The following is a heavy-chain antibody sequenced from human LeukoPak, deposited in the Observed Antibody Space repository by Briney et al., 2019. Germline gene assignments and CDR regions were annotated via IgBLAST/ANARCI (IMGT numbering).Heavy chain of an antibody. CDR1: GYSFTTYW. CDR2: IYPRDSDA. J-gene: IGHJ6*02. CDR3: ARPGSGSRYGMDV. D-gene: IGHD3-10*01. V-gene: IGHV5-51*01. Sequence: GESLKISCKASGYSFTTYWIAWLRQMPGKGLEWMGIIYPRDSDARYSPSFQGQVTISADKSISTAYLHWSSLQASDTAIYYCARPGSGSRYGMDVWGQGTTVTVSS.